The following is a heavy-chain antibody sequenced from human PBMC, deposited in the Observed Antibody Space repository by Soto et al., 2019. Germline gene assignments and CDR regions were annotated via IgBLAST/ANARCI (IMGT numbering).Heavy chain of an antibody. D-gene: IGHD3-9*01. J-gene: IGHJ4*02. CDR3: ARGARPPQHFDWSLPFDY. CDR2: IIPILGIA. CDR1: GGTFSSYT. V-gene: IGHV1-69*02. Sequence: QVQLVQSGAEVKKPGSSVKVSCKASGGTFSSYTISWVRQAPGQGLEWLGRIIPILGIANYAQKFQGRVTITADKSTSTADMELSSLGSEDTAVYYCARGARPPQHFDWSLPFDYWGQGTLVTVSS.